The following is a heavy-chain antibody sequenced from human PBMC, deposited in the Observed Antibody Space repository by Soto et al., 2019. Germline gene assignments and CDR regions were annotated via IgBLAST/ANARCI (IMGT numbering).Heavy chain of an antibody. J-gene: IGHJ6*02. V-gene: IGHV3-43*01. CDR2: ITWNGGNL. CDR3: ARETLSYGSALDV. D-gene: IGHD3-16*01. CDR1: GFRFDDYN. Sequence: GGSLRLSCAASGFRFDDYNIHWVRQAPGKGLEWVSLITWNGGNLYYADSVKGRFTISRDGTTESVSLQMTSLKREDTGLYFCARETLSYGSALDVWGQGTTVTVSS.